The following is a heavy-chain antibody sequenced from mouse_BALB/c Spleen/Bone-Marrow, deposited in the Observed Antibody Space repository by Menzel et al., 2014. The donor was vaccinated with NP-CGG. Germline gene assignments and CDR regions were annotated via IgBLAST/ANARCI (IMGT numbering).Heavy chain of an antibody. V-gene: IGHV2-6-7*01. CDR1: GFSLTGYG. D-gene: IGHD2-4*01. Sequence: VQLVESGPGLVAPSQSLSITCTVSGFSLTGYGVSWVRQPPGKGLEWLGMLWGDGNSDYNSALKSRLSINKDNSKSQVFLKMNSLQTDDTARYYCGRDAFLITRASNYWGHGPSGPLSS. CDR2: LWGDGNS. CDR3: GRDAFLITRASNY. J-gene: IGHJ4*01.